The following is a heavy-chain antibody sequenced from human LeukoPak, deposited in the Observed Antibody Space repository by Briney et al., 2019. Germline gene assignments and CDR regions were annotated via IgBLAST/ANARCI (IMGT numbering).Heavy chain of an antibody. Sequence: GGSLRLSCAASVFTFSSYAMSWVRQAPGKGLEWVSAISGSGGSTYYADSVRGRFTISRDNSKNTLYVQMNSLRAEDTAVYYCAKDEAGIRGPLAYWGQGTLVTVSS. J-gene: IGHJ4*02. CDR3: AKDEAGIRGPLAY. D-gene: IGHD3-10*01. CDR1: VFTFSSYA. CDR2: ISGSGGST. V-gene: IGHV3-23*01.